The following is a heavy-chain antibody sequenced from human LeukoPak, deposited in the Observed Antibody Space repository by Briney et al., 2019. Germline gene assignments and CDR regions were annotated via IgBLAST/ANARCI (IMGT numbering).Heavy chain of an antibody. V-gene: IGHV3-11*01. CDR2: ISSPDTTL. CDR1: GFRFSDYY. J-gene: IGHJ2*01. CDR3: ASGIQPRLSWFFDL. Sequence: PGGSLRLSCAASGFRFSDYYMTWIRQAPGKGPEWVAYISSPDTTLYYVDSVKGRFTISRDNAKNSMYLQMNSLRAEDTAVYYCASGIQPRLSWFFDLWGRGTQVIVSS. D-gene: IGHD5-18*01.